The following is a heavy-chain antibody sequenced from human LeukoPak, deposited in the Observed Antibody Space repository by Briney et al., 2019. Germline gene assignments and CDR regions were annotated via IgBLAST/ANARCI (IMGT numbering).Heavy chain of an antibody. J-gene: IGHJ4*02. CDR1: GGSIDSYY. Sequence: SETLSLTYTVSGGSIDSYYWSWIRQPPGKGLEWIGYIYYRGSTNYNPSLKSRVTMSVDMSKNQFSLKLTSVTAADTAVYYCARVSGIYYNLDFWGQGTLVTVSS. CDR2: IYYRGST. V-gene: IGHV4-59*01. D-gene: IGHD1-26*01. CDR3: ARVSGIYYNLDF.